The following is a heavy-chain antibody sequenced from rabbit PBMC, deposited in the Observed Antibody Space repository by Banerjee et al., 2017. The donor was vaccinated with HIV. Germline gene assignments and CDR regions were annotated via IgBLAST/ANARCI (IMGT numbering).Heavy chain of an antibody. V-gene: IGHV1S40*01. Sequence: QSLEESGGDLVKPGASLTLTCTASGFSFSSSYYMCWVRQAPGKGLEWIACIYAGSSGTYYASWAKGRFTISKTSSTTVTLQMTSLTAADTATYFCARAYASSSGTYLNLWGQGTLVTVS. D-gene: IGHD1-1*01. J-gene: IGHJ4*01. CDR1: GFSFSSSYY. CDR2: IYAGSSGT. CDR3: ARAYASSSGTYLNL.